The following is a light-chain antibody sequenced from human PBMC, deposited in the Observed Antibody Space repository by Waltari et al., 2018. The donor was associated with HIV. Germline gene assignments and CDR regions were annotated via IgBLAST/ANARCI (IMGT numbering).Light chain of an antibody. CDR2: AKN. V-gene: IGLV3-19*01. CDR1: SLRSYY. J-gene: IGLJ2*01. CDR3: NSRDSSGNHLI. Sequence: SSELTQDPAVSVALGQTVTITCQGDSLRSYYASWYQQRPGQAPLLVIFAKNSQPSVLPDLFSCSSSVNTDSLTITGAQAEDEADYYCNSRDSSGNHLIFGGGTKLTVL.